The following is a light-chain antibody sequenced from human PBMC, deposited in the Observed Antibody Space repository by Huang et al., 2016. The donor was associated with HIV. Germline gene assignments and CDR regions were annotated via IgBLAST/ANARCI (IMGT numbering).Light chain of an antibody. CDR3: QQYGGSPWT. CDR2: GAS. V-gene: IGKV3-20*01. Sequence: IVLTQSPGTLSLSPGERATLSCRASQSVGSSHLAWYQQKPGQAPRLLIHGASYKATGIPARFSGGGSGTDFTLTISRLEPEDIAVYYCQQYGGSPWTFGQGTKVEIK. CDR1: QSVGSSH. J-gene: IGKJ1*01.